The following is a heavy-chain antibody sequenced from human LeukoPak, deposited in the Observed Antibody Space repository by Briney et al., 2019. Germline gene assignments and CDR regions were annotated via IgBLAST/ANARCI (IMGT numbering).Heavy chain of an antibody. D-gene: IGHD3-10*01. V-gene: IGHV3-23*01. CDR3: AKVGSMGFDI. Sequence: GGSLRLSCAASGFTFSSYVMTWVRQAPGKGLEWVSSICSSAGSTYYADSVKGRFTISRDNSKNTVFLQMNSLRAEDTAVYYCAKVGSMGFDIWGQGTMVTVSS. CDR2: ICSSAGST. J-gene: IGHJ3*02. CDR1: GFTFSSYV.